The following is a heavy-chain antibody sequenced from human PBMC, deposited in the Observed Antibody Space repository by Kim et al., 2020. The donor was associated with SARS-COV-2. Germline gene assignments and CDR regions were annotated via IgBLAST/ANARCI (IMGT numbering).Heavy chain of an antibody. CDR1: GFTFSSYG. V-gene: IGHV3-30*18. Sequence: GSLRPSCAASGFTFSSYGMHWVRQAPGKGLEWVAVISYDGSNKYYADSVKGRFTISRDNSKNTLYLQMNSLRAEDTAVYYCAKDGDIVVVPAAVIGWFDPWGQGTLVTVSS. J-gene: IGHJ5*02. D-gene: IGHD2-2*01. CDR2: ISYDGSNK. CDR3: AKDGDIVVVPAAVIGWFDP.